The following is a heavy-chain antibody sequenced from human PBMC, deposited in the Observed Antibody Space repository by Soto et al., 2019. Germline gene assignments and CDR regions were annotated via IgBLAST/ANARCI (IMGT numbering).Heavy chain of an antibody. CDR1: GFTFSSYA. Sequence: GGSLRLSCAASGFTFSSYAMSWVRQAPGKGLEWVSAISGSGGSTYYADSVKGRFTISRDNSKNTLYLQMNSLRAEDTAVYYCAKSRIAAKATGYYYYYGMDVWGQGTTVTVSS. J-gene: IGHJ6*02. D-gene: IGHD6-13*01. CDR3: AKSRIAAKATGYYYYYGMDV. V-gene: IGHV3-23*01. CDR2: ISGSGGST.